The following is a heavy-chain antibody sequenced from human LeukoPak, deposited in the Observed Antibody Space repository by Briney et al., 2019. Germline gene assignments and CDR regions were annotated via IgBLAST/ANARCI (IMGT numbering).Heavy chain of an antibody. CDR1: GYTFINYG. V-gene: IGHV1-18*01. J-gene: IGHJ4*02. D-gene: IGHD5-12*01. CDR3: ARDEDRGDISHGY. CDR2: ISAYNGNT. Sequence: ASVKVSCKASGYTFINYGITWVRQAPGQGLEWMGWISAYNGNTNYAQKLQGRVTMTTDTSTSTAYMELRSLRSDDTAVYYCARDEDRGDISHGYWGQGTLVPVSS.